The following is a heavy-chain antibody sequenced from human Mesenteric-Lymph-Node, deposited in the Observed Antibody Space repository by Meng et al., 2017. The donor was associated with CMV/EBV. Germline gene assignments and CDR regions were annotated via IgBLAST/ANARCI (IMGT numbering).Heavy chain of an antibody. Sequence: VSGGSVRSDDCFWSWLRQPPGKGLEWIGYIHHSGSNNHNPSLKSRVTISVDPSKNQFSLKLASVTAADTAVYYCARYTSSWYNRFDPWGQGTLVTVSS. CDR1: GGSVRSDDCF. CDR3: ARYTSSWYNRFDP. V-gene: IGHV4-61*08. D-gene: IGHD6-13*01. J-gene: IGHJ5*02. CDR2: IHHSGSN.